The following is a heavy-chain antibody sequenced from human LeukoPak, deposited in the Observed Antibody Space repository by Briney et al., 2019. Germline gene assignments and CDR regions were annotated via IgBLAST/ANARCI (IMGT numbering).Heavy chain of an antibody. V-gene: IGHV3-11*01. CDR3: ARDYYANSDYVRFDY. J-gene: IGHJ4*02. CDR2: ISSSGNTI. D-gene: IGHD3-22*01. CDR1: GFTFSDFY. Sequence: GGSLRLSCAASGFTFSDFYMSWIRQAPGKGLEWVSYISSSGNTIYYADSVKGRFTLSRDNAKNSLYLQMNSLRAEDTAVYYCARDYYANSDYVRFDYWGQGTLVTVSS.